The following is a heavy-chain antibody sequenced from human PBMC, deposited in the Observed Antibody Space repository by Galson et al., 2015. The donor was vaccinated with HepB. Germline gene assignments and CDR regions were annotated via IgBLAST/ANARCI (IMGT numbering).Heavy chain of an antibody. D-gene: IGHD3-10*01. Sequence: SLRLSCAASGFTFSNARMSWVRQAPGKGLEWVGRIKSKTDGGTTDYAAPVKGRFTISRDDSKNTLYLQMNSLKTEDTAVYYCTTKGWFGELFYGYWGQGTLVTVSS. CDR1: GFTFSNAR. CDR2: IKSKTDGGTT. V-gene: IGHV3-15*01. J-gene: IGHJ4*02. CDR3: TTKGWFGELFYGY.